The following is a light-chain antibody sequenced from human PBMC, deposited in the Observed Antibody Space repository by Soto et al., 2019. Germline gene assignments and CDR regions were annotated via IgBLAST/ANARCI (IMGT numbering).Light chain of an antibody. Sequence: EIVLTQSPGTLSLSPGERATLSCRASQSVSSSYLAWYQQKPGQAPRLLIYGASSRATGIPDRFSGSGSGTDLTLTISSLEPEDFAAYYCQQYCSSPWAFGQEIKVDIK. CDR3: QQYCSSPWA. CDR1: QSVSSSY. CDR2: GAS. V-gene: IGKV3-20*01. J-gene: IGKJ1*01.